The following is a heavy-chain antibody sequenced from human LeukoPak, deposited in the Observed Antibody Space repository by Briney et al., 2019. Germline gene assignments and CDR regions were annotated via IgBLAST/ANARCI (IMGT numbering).Heavy chain of an antibody. CDR2: IYTSGST. J-gene: IGHJ6*03. V-gene: IGHV4-4*07. D-gene: IGHD6-6*01. CDR1: GASISRYY. CDR3: ARDTEQLVSYYYYYFMDF. Sequence: SETLSLARPLSGASISRYYGSSVRQPAGKGMAWVARIYTSGSTNYNPSLKSRVTMSVDTSKNQCSLKLSSVSAADTALYYCARDTEQLVSYYYYYFMDFGGKGTTVTVSS.